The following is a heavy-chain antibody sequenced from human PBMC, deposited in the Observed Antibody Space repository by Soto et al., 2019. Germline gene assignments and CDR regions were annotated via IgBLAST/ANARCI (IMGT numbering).Heavy chain of an antibody. Sequence: TSETLSLTCTVSGGSISSYYWSWIRQPPGKGLEWIGYIYYSGSTNYNPSLKSRVTISVDTSKNQFSLKLSSVTAADTAVYYCAGDSSGYSFDYWGQGTLVTVSS. J-gene: IGHJ4*02. V-gene: IGHV4-59*01. CDR1: GGSISSYY. CDR2: IYYSGST. D-gene: IGHD3-22*01. CDR3: AGDSSGYSFDY.